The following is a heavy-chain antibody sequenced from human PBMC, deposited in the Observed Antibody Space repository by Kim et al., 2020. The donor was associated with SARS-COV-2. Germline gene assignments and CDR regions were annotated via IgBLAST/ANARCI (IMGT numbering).Heavy chain of an antibody. CDR3: ARSGYSSSSSLGY. V-gene: IGHV4-4*08. Sequence: NYPPSRKSRVTISVDTSKNQFSLNLSSVTAADTAVYYCARSGYSSSSSLGYWGLGTLVTVSS. D-gene: IGHD6-6*01. J-gene: IGHJ4*02.